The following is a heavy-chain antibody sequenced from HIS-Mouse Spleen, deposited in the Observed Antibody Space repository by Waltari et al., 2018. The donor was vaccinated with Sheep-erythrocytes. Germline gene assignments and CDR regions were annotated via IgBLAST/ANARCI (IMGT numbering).Heavy chain of an antibody. CDR3: AREDYGDYFDY. J-gene: IGHJ4*02. D-gene: IGHD4-17*01. Sequence: EVQLVESGGGLVKPGGSLRLSCAASGFTFSSYSMNWVRQAPGKGLEWFSDISSSSSYMYYEDSVKDRFTISRDNAKNSLYLQMNSLRAEDTAVYYCAREDYGDYFDYWGQGTLVTVSS. V-gene: IGHV3-21*01. CDR1: GFTFSSYS. CDR2: ISSSSSYM.